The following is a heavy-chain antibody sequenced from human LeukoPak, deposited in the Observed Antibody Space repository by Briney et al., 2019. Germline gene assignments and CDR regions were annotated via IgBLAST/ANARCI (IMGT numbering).Heavy chain of an antibody. CDR1: GITFSSYS. CDR3: ARDPSSGWYLKGWFDP. V-gene: IGHV3-21*01. J-gene: IGHJ5*02. Sequence: GGSLRLSCAASGITFSSYSMNWVRQAPGKGLEWVSCISSSSSYIYYADSVKGRFTISRDNAKNSLYLQMNSLRAEDTAVYYCARDPSSGWYLKGWFDPWGQGTLVTVSS. D-gene: IGHD6-19*01. CDR2: ISSSSSYI.